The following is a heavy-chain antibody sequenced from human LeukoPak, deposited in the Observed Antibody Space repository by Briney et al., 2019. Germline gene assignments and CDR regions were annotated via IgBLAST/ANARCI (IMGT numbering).Heavy chain of an antibody. V-gene: IGHV3-66*01. Sequence: GGSLRLSCAASGFTVSTNYMSWVRQAPGKGLEWVSVIYSGGSTYYADFVKDRFTISRDNSKNTLYLQMNSLRAEDTAVYYCARASMAAAGYYFDYWGQGTLVTVSS. J-gene: IGHJ4*02. CDR3: ARASMAAAGYYFDY. CDR1: GFTVSTNY. CDR2: IYSGGST. D-gene: IGHD6-13*01.